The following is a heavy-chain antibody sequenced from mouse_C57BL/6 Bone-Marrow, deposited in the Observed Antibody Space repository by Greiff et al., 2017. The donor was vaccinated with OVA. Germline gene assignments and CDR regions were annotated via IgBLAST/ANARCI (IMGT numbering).Heavy chain of an antibody. J-gene: IGHJ2*01. CDR2: IDPENGDT. D-gene: IGHD1-1*01. Sequence: VQLQQSGAELVRPGASVKLSCTASGFNIKDDYMHWVKQRPEQGLEWIGWIDPENGDTEYASKFQGKATITADTSSNTAYLQLSSLTSEDTAVYYCTNGTTVDYWGQGTTLTVSS. CDR1: GFNIKDDY. V-gene: IGHV14-4*01. CDR3: TNGTTVDY.